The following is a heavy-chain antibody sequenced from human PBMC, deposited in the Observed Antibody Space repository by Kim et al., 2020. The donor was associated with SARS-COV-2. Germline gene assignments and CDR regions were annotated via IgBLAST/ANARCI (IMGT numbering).Heavy chain of an antibody. J-gene: IGHJ4*02. CDR2: ISYDGSNK. CDR3: ARDEAPYGSGSAFDY. Sequence: GGSLRLSCAASGFTFSSYAMHWVRQAPGKGLEWVAVISYDGSNKYYADHVKGRFTISRDNSKNTLYLQMNSLRAEDTAVYYCARDEAPYGSGSAFDYWGQGTLVTVSS. V-gene: IGHV3-30*04. D-gene: IGHD3-10*01. CDR1: GFTFSSYA.